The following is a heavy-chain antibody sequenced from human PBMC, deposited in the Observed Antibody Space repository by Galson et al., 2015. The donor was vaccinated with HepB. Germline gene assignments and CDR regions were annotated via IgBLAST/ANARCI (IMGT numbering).Heavy chain of an antibody. J-gene: IGHJ4*01. V-gene: IGHV3-23*01. CDR2: IGGNGYSS. CDR1: GFTFSSYV. D-gene: IGHD6-13*01. Sequence: SLRLSCAASGFTFSSYVMSWVRQAPGKGLGWVSAIGGNGYSSYYADSVKGRFTISRDNSKNTLYLQMNSLRAEDTAVYYCARHQLATFDYWGQRTLVTVSS. CDR3: ARHQLATFDY.